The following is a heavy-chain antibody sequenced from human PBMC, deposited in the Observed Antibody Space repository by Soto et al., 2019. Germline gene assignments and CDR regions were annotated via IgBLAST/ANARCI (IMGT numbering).Heavy chain of an antibody. D-gene: IGHD3-22*01. CDR3: ARDGAFPYYYDSSGYYY. Sequence: EASVKVSCKASGYTFTSYGISWVRQAPGQGLEWMGWISAYNGNTNYAQKLQGRVTMTTDTSTSTAYMELRSLRSDDTAVYYCARDGAFPYYYDSSGYYYWGQGTLVSVS. CDR1: GYTFTSYG. J-gene: IGHJ4*02. CDR2: ISAYNGNT. V-gene: IGHV1-18*01.